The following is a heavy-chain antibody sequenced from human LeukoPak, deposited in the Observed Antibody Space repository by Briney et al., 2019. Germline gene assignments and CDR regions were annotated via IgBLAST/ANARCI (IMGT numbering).Heavy chain of an antibody. CDR3: TTVTLRPVGL. D-gene: IGHD3-10*01. CDR1: GFSFSRAW. Sequence: GGSLRLSCAASGFSFSRAWMSWVRQAPGRGLEWVGRIKSKSDGGTTDYAAPVKGRFTISRDDSKNTLFLQVNSLKIEDTAVYYCTTVTLRPVGLWGQGTLVTVSS. V-gene: IGHV3-15*05. J-gene: IGHJ4*02. CDR2: IKSKSDGGTT.